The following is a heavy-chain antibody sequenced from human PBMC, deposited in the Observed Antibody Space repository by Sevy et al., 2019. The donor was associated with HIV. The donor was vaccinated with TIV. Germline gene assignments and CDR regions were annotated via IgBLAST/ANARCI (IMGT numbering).Heavy chain of an antibody. V-gene: IGHV3-7*01. CDR3: AREGGGFYGDYPFDY. CDR2: IKQDGSEQ. D-gene: IGHD4-17*01. J-gene: IGHJ4*01. Sequence: GGSLRLSCSASGFAFSAYWMVWVRQGPGKGLEWVANIKQDGSEQNYVDSVEGRFTISRDNGKNLLYLQMNDLRAEDTAGYKCAREGGGFYGDYPFDYWGHGTLVTVSS. CDR1: GFAFSAYW.